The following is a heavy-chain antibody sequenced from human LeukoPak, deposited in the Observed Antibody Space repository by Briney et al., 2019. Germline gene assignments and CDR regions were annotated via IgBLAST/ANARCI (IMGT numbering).Heavy chain of an antibody. Sequence: GASVKVSCKASGHTFTDYYMHWVRQAPGQGLEWMGWINPKSGGADYAQKFQGRVTLTRETSISTAYMELRRLRSDDTAVFYCSIDFGYWGQGTLVTVSS. J-gene: IGHJ4*02. CDR1: GHTFTDYY. CDR3: SIDFGY. V-gene: IGHV1-2*02. CDR2: INPKSGGA.